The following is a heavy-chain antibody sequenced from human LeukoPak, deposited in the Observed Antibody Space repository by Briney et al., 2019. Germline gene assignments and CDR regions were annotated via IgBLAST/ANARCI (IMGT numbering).Heavy chain of an antibody. CDR3: ARAPRIAAAGGYYFDY. D-gene: IGHD6-13*01. V-gene: IGHV1-69*04. Sequence: ASVKVSCKASGGTFSSYAISWVRHAPGQGLEWMGRIVPILGIANYAQKFQGRVTITADKSTSAAYMELSSLRSEDTAVYYCARAPRIAAAGGYYFDYWGQGTLVTVSS. CDR2: IVPILGIA. CDR1: GGTFSSYA. J-gene: IGHJ4*02.